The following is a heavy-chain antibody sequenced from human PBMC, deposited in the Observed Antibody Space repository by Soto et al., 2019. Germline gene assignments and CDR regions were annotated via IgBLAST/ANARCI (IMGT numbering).Heavy chain of an antibody. Sequence: VQLVESVGGVVSPGGSLRLSCVGSGFSFRDHSMNWVRQPPGKGLQWISYISSSSENIYYADSVKGRFTVSRDNAKNTLFLQMNSLRDDDSAIYYCARLPKGSVVTGWGQGSLVTVSS. D-gene: IGHD2-21*02. CDR3: ARLPKGSVVTG. CDR1: GFSFRDHS. V-gene: IGHV3-48*02. J-gene: IGHJ4*01. CDR2: ISSSSENI.